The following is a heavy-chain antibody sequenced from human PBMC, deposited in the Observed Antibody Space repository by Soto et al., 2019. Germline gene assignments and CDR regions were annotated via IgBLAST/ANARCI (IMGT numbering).Heavy chain of an antibody. J-gene: IGHJ5*02. CDR3: ARDGCGYYYGSGSYCWFDP. D-gene: IGHD3-10*01. V-gene: IGHV4-59*01. Sequence: QVQLQESGPGLVKPSETLSLTCTVSGGSISSYYWSWIRQPPGKGLEWIGYIYYSGSTNYNPSLKSRVTISVDTSKNQFSLKLSSVTAADTAVYYCARDGCGYYYGSGSYCWFDPWGQGTLVTVSS. CDR1: GGSISSYY. CDR2: IYYSGST.